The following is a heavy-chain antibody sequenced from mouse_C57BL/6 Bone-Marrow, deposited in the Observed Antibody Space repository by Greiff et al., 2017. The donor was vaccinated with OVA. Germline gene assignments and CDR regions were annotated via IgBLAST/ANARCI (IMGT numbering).Heavy chain of an antibody. V-gene: IGHV5-6*01. CDR3: ARQGLVYYFDY. D-gene: IGHD1-1*02. CDR1: GFTFSSYG. Sequence: EVQLVESGGDLVKPGGSLKLSCAASGFTFSSYGMSWVRPTPDKRLEWVATISSGGSYTYYPDSVKGRFTISRDNAKNTLYLQMSSLKSEDTAMYYCARQGLVYYFDYWGQGTTLTGSS. J-gene: IGHJ2*01. CDR2: ISSGGSYT.